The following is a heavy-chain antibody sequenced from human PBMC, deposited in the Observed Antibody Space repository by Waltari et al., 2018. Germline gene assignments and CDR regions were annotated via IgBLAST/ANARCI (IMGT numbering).Heavy chain of an antibody. CDR2: INPNTEST. CDR1: GYTFSDYY. Sequence: QVQLVQSGAEVKKPGASVKVSCKAFGYTFSDYYMNWVRQAPGQGLEWMGWINPNTESTKCAQRLQGRVTLTRGTSINTAYMELSSLRSDDTAKYYCARDGSFDFWGQGTLLTVSS. CDR3: ARDGSFDF. J-gene: IGHJ4*02. V-gene: IGHV1-2*02.